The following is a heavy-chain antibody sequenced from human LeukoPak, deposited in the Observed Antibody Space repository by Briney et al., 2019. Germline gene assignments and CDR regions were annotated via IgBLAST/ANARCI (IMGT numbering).Heavy chain of an antibody. CDR1: GFTFSSYS. D-gene: IGHD6-13*01. Sequence: GGSLRLSCAASGFTFSSYSMNWVRQAPGKGLEWVSAISGSGGSTYYADSVKGRFTISRDNSKNTLYLQMNSLRAEDTAVYYCARDLSSSWSDAFDIWGQGTMVTVSS. CDR2: ISGSGGST. J-gene: IGHJ3*02. V-gene: IGHV3-23*01. CDR3: ARDLSSSWSDAFDI.